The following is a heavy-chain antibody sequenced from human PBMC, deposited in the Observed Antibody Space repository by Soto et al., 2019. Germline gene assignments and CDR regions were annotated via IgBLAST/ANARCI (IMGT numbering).Heavy chain of an antibody. CDR1: GFTFSDHY. J-gene: IGHJ4*02. CDR2: SRNKANSYTT. D-gene: IGHD1-1*01. Sequence: EVQLVESGGGLVQPGGSLRLSCAASGFTFSDHYMDWVRQAPGKGLEWVGRSRNKANSYTTEYAASVKGRFTISRDDSENSVHLQINSLKIEDTAVYFCIRPMTGTTRGFDYWGQGTLVTVSS. CDR3: IRPMTGTTRGFDY. V-gene: IGHV3-72*01.